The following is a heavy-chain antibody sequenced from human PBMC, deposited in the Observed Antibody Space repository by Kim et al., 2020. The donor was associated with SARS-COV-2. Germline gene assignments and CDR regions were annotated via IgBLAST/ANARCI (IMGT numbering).Heavy chain of an antibody. V-gene: IGHV4-39*07. CDR1: GGSISSSSYY. D-gene: IGHD3-9*01. CDR2: IYYSGST. Sequence: SETLSLTCTVSGGSISSSSYYWGWIRQPPGKGLEWIGSIYYSGSTYYNPSLKSRVTISVDTSKNQFSLKLSSVTAADTAVYYCARDGRYYDILTGYYDY. J-gene: IGHJ4*01. CDR3: ARDGRYYDILTGYYDY.